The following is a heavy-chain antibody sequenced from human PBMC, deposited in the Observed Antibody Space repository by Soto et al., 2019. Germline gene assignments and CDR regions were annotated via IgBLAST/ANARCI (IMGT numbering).Heavy chain of an antibody. J-gene: IGHJ6*02. CDR2: IYYSGST. V-gene: IGHV4-61*01. Sequence: PSETLSLTCTVSGGSVSSGSYYWSWIRQPPGKGLEWIGYIYYSGSTNYNPSLKSRVTISVDTSKNQFSLKLSSVTAADTAVYYCARDIQIAAAGTYYYCGIDVWGQGPTVTVYS. D-gene: IGHD6-13*01. CDR3: ARDIQIAAAGTYYYCGIDV. CDR1: GGSVSSGSYY.